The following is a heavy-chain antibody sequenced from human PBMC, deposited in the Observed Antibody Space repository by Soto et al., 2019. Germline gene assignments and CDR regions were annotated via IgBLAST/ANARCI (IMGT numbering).Heavy chain of an antibody. Sequence: GGSLRLSCAASGFTFRTYAMNWVRQAPGKGLEWVSSVDSGSRYKYYADSLKGRFTISRDNAKNSLFLQMSSLRAEDTAVYYLARDGSIAAAMFDSWGQGTRVTVAS. D-gene: IGHD6-13*01. CDR2: VDSGSRYK. V-gene: IGHV3-21*01. CDR3: ARDGSIAAAMFDS. J-gene: IGHJ4*02. CDR1: GFTFRTYA.